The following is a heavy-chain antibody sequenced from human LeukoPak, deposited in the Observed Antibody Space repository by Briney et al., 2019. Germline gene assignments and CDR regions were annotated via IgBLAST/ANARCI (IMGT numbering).Heavy chain of an antibody. Sequence: PGGSLRLSCAASGFTFSSYSMNWVRQAPGKGLDWVSYISSSGNNIYYADSVKGRFTISRDNAKNSLFLQMNSLRAEDTAVYYCARNGDSGGNVGFDYWGQGTLVTVSS. CDR2: ISSSGNNI. V-gene: IGHV3-48*04. J-gene: IGHJ4*02. CDR1: GFTFSSYS. CDR3: ARNGDSGGNVGFDY. D-gene: IGHD4-17*01.